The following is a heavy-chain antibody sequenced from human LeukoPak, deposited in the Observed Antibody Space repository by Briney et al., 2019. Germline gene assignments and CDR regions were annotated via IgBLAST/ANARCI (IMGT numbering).Heavy chain of an antibody. J-gene: IGHJ4*02. CDR3: ARGNRTTDY. CDR1: GGXFSGYS. Sequence: SETLSLTCAVYGGXFSGYSCSWIRQPPGKGLEWIGEINHSGSSNYNPSLKSRITISVDTSKNQFSLKLSSVTAADTAVYYCARGNRTTDYWGQGTLVTVSS. V-gene: IGHV4-34*01. D-gene: IGHD2/OR15-2a*01. CDR2: INHSGSS.